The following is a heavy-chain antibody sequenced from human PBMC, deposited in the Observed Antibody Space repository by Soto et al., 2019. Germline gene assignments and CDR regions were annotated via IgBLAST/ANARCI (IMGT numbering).Heavy chain of an antibody. CDR3: ARGGGVGVAGSAAFDM. D-gene: IGHD3-3*01. Sequence: QLHLVQSGAVVKKPGASVTVSCSASGYPVTAYYMHWVRQAPGRGLEWMGGINPATGAAKYTQTFRGRVHLTRDKSKSTVFMELSGLTSEDTAVFYCARGGGVGVAGSAAFDMWGQGTLVTVSS. J-gene: IGHJ3*02. CDR2: INPATGAA. V-gene: IGHV1-2*02. CDR1: GYPVTAYY.